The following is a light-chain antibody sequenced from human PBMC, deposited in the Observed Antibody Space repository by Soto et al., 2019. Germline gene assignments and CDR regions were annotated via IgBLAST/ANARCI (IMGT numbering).Light chain of an antibody. CDR3: SSYTTSNTRQIV. J-gene: IGLJ1*01. CDR1: SCDVGGYNY. V-gene: IGLV2-14*03. Sequence: QSALTQPASVSGSPGQSITISCTGTSCDVGGYNYVSWYQHHPGKAPKLMIYDVSNRPSGVSNRFSGSKSGNTASLTISGLQPEDEADYYCSSYTTSNTRQIVLGTGTKVTVL. CDR2: DVS.